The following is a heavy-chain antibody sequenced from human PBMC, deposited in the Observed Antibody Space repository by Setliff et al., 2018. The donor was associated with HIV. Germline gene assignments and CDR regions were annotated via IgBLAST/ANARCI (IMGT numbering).Heavy chain of an antibody. V-gene: IGHV4-4*07. CDR1: GASISGYY. CDR2: IETSGGNI. J-gene: IGHJ3*02. D-gene: IGHD3-22*01. Sequence: PSETLSLTCTVSGASISGYYWSWIRQAAGKGLEWIGRIETSGGNIDSNPSFKSRVTMSGDTPKNQFSLKLGSVTAADTAVYYCARDGVWSSGLDAFDIWGQGTMVTVSS. CDR3: ARDGVWSSGLDAFDI.